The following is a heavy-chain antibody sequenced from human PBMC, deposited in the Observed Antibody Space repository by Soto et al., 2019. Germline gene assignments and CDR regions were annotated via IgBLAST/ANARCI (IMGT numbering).Heavy chain of an antibody. J-gene: IGHJ5*01. CDR3: ARDSYSSLFDS. D-gene: IGHD6-19*01. V-gene: IGHV3-21*01. CDR2: ITTGNDYI. Sequence: PWGSLRLSCVGSVFTLSSFSMSWVRQTPGKGLEWVSSITTGNDYISYADSVKGRFNISRDNAKNSLFLRMNSLRADDTALYFCARDSYSSLFDSWGQGNLAPVSS. CDR1: VFTLSSFS.